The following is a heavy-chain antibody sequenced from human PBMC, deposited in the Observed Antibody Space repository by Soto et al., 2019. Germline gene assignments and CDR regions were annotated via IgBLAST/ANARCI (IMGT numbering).Heavy chain of an antibody. CDR1: GFTFSNYD. V-gene: IGHV3-30*18. CDR3: AKDQSRLVRGGYFQH. Sequence: QVQLVESGGGVVQPGRSLRLSCAASGFTFSNYDMHWVRQAPGKGLEWVAVVPHDGNNKYYADFVKGRFTISRDNSKNILYLQVNSLRSEDTAVYYCAKDQSRLVRGGYFQHWGQGTLVTVSS. D-gene: IGHD3-10*01. CDR2: VPHDGNNK. J-gene: IGHJ1*01.